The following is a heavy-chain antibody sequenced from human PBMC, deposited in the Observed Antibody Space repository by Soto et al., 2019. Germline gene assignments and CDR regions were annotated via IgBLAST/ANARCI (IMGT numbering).Heavy chain of an antibody. D-gene: IGHD2-15*01. V-gene: IGHV3-23*01. J-gene: IGHJ3*02. CDR1: GFTVSSHA. CDR3: APHVSCSGGSCQYDAFAI. Sequence: EVQVLESGGGLVQPGGSLRLSFEGSGFTVSSHAMTWIRQAPGKGPEWVSTVTADGGTYYADSVKGRLAMSRDTSENTLYLQMNSLGAEDTAAYYCAPHVSCSGGSCQYDAFAIRGQGTMVTVSS. CDR2: VTADGGT.